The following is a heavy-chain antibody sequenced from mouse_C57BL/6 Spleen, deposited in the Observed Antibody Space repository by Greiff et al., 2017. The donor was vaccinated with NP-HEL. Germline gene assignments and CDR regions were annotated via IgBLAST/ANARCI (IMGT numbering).Heavy chain of an antibody. CDR3: ARGPLYFDV. V-gene: IGHV3-6*01. Sequence: EVQLKESGPGLVKPSQSLSLTCSVTGYSITSGYYWNWIRQFPGNKLEWMGYISYDGSNNYNPSLKNRISITRDTSKNQFFLKLNSVTTEDTATYYCARGPLYFDVWGTGTTVTVSS. CDR2: ISYDGSN. CDR1: GYSITSGYY. J-gene: IGHJ1*03.